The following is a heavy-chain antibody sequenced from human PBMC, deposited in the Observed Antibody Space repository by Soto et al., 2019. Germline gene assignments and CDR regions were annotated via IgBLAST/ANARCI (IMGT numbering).Heavy chain of an antibody. J-gene: IGHJ5*02. CDR2: ISYDGSNK. CDR1: GFTFSSYG. Sequence: QVQLVESGGGVVQPGRSLRLSCAASGFTFSSYGMHWVRQAPGKGLEWVAVISYDGSNKYYADSVKGRFTISRDNSKNTLYLQMNSLGAADTAVYYCTKGVAMVRGVILDGFDPWSQGTLVTVSS. D-gene: IGHD3-10*01. V-gene: IGHV3-30*18. CDR3: TKGVAMVRGVILDGFDP.